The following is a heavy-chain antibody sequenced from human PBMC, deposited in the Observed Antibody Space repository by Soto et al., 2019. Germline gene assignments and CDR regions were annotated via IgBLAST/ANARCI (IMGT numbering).Heavy chain of an antibody. J-gene: IGHJ4*02. D-gene: IGHD6-19*01. CDR1: GFTFSSYA. Sequence: QVQLVESGGGVVQPGRSLRLSCAASGFTFSSYAMHWVRQAPGKGLEWVAVISYDGSNKYYADSVKGRFTISRDNSKNTLYLPMNSLRAAATAVYYCAREEVAGRLNYFDYWGQGTLVTVSS. CDR3: AREEVAGRLNYFDY. V-gene: IGHV3-30-3*01. CDR2: ISYDGSNK.